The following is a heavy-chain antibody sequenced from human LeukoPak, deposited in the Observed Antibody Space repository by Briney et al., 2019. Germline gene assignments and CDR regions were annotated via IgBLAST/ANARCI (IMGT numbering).Heavy chain of an antibody. Sequence: GGSLRLSCAASGFTFSSYAMSWVRQAPGKGLEWVSAISGSGGSTYYADSVKGRFTISRDNSKNKLYLQMNSLRAEDTAVYYCAKGSRGHCSGGSCYHTYNWFDPWGQGTLVTVSS. D-gene: IGHD2-15*01. CDR1: GFTFSSYA. CDR2: ISGSGGST. CDR3: AKGSRGHCSGGSCYHTYNWFDP. V-gene: IGHV3-23*01. J-gene: IGHJ5*02.